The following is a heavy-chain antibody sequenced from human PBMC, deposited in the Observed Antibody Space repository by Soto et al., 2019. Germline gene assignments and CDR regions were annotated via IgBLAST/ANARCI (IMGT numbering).Heavy chain of an antibody. CDR1: GGSFSGYY. CDR3: ARGWGRIFDY. CDR2: INHSGST. V-gene: IGHV4-34*01. D-gene: IGHD7-27*01. J-gene: IGHJ4*02. Sequence: QVQLQQWGAGLLKPSETLSLTCAVYGGSFSGYYWSWIRQPPGKGLEWIGEINHSGSTNYNPSLKIRVTISVDTSRNQFSLKLSSVTAAATAVYYCARGWGRIFDYWGQGTLVTVSS.